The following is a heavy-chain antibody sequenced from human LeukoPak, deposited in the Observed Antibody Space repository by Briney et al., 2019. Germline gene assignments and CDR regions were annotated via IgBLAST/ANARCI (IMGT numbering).Heavy chain of an antibody. CDR3: ARTRGYSYGGWFDP. Sequence: ASVKVSCKASEYTFTSYDINWVRQATGQGLEWMGWMNTNNGNTGYALKFQDRVTMTRNTSISTAHMELSSLRSEDTAVYYCARTRGYSYGGWFDPWGQGTLVTVSS. V-gene: IGHV1-8*01. CDR1: EYTFTSYD. J-gene: IGHJ5*02. CDR2: MNTNNGNT. D-gene: IGHD5-18*01.